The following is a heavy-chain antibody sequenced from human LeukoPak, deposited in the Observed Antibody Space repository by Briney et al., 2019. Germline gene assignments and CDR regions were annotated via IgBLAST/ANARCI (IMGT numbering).Heavy chain of an antibody. D-gene: IGHD1-1*01. CDR3: ARGLEWGDGFDI. CDR2: INHSGST. Sequence: SETLSLTCAVYGGSFSGYYWGWIRQPPGKGLEWIGEINHSGSTNYNPSLKSRVTISVDTSKNQFSLKLTSVTAADTAVYYCARGLEWGDGFDIWGQGTMVTVSP. CDR1: GGSFSGYY. J-gene: IGHJ3*02. V-gene: IGHV4-34*01.